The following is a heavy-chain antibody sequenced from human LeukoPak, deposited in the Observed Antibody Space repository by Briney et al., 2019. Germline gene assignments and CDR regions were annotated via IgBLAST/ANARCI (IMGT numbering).Heavy chain of an antibody. D-gene: IGHD6-13*01. V-gene: IGHV4-30-2*02. CDR3: ARLPIAAAEKIFDY. J-gene: IGHJ4*02. Sequence: SQTLSLTCTVSGGFISSVGYSWTWIRQPPGKGLEWIGYIYQSGSTYYNPSLESRVTLSVDTSKNQFSLKLSSVTAADTAVYYCARLPIAAAEKIFDYWGQGTLVTVSS. CDR2: IYQSGST. CDR1: GGFISSVGYS.